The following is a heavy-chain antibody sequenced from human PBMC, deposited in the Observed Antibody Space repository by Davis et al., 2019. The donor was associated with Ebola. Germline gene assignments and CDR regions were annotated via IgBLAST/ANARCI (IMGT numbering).Heavy chain of an antibody. CDR3: ARRLGPYSGSPWYFDL. V-gene: IGHV4-34*01. Sequence: PSETLSLTCTVYGGSLSGYHRSWIRQPPGKGLEWIGEINHSGSTNYSPSLKSRVTISEDTSKKRFSLKLSSVTAADTAVYYCARRLGPYSGSPWYFDLWGRGTLVTVSS. D-gene: IGHD1-26*01. J-gene: IGHJ2*01. CDR2: INHSGST. CDR1: GGSLSGYH.